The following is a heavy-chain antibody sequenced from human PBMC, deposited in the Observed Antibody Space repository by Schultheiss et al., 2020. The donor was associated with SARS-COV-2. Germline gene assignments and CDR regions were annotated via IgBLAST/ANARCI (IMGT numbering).Heavy chain of an antibody. CDR1: GASISSYY. CDR3: ARVMRTVTTVRWFDP. Sequence: SETLSLTCTVSGASISSYYWSWIRQPPGKGLEWIGEINHSGSTNYNPSLKSRVTISVDTSKNQFSLKLSSVTAADTAVYYCARVMRTVTTVRWFDPWGQGTLVTVSS. CDR2: INHSGST. J-gene: IGHJ5*02. V-gene: IGHV4-34*01. D-gene: IGHD4-11*01.